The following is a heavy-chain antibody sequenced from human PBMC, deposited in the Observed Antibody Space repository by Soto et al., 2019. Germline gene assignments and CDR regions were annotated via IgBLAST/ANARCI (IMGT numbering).Heavy chain of an antibody. CDR1: GFTFSNYA. CDR3: AKDKYTDSVRKVWFFDY. Sequence: EVQLLESGGGLVKPGGPLRPSCEASGFTFSNYAMSWVRLAPGKGLEWVSSISANGGITDYADSVKGRFTISRDNFQNILSLQMDSLRGDDTALYFCAKDKYTDSVRKVWFFDYWGRGTLVTVSS. CDR2: ISANGGIT. J-gene: IGHJ2*01. V-gene: IGHV3-23*01. D-gene: IGHD2-15*01.